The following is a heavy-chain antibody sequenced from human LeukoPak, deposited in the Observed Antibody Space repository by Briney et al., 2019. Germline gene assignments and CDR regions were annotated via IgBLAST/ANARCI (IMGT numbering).Heavy chain of an antibody. D-gene: IGHD3-10*01. CDR3: TGNYYGSGSYADFDY. CDR1: GFTFSSYG. Sequence: GGSLRLSCAASGFTFSSYGMSWARQAPGKGLEWVSAISGSGGSTYYADSVKGRFTISRDNSKNTAYLQMDSLKTEDTAVYYCTGNYYGSGSYADFDYWGQGTLVTVSS. CDR2: ISGSGGST. V-gene: IGHV3-23*01. J-gene: IGHJ4*02.